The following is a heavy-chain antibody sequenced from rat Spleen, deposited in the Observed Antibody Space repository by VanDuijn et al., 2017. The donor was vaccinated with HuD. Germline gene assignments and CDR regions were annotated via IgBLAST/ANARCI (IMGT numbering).Heavy chain of an antibody. CDR2: ITNTGGST. D-gene: IGHD1-2*01. J-gene: IGHJ1*01. CDR3: TTGTIAAPYWYFDF. CDR1: GFTFNNYW. Sequence: EVQLVESGGGLVQPGRSLKLSCVASGFTFNNYWMTWIRQAPGKGLEWVASITNTGGSTYYPDSVKGRFTVSRDVAKSTLYLQMNSLRSEDTATYYCTTGTIAAPYWYFDFWGPGTMVTVSS. V-gene: IGHV5-31*01.